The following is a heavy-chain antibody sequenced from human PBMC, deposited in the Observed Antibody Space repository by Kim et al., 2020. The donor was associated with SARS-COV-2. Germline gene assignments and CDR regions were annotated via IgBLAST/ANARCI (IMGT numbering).Heavy chain of an antibody. Sequence: GGSLRLSCAASGFTFNSYAMSWVRQAPGKGLEWVSGIRQSGGNTEYADSVKGRFSISRDNSKNTLYLQMNRLRAEDTAVYYCAKVTSGSSGWFEYIQRWGQGTLVTVSS. CDR2: IRQSGGNT. D-gene: IGHD6-19*01. V-gene: IGHV3-23*01. CDR3: AKVTSGSSGWFEYIQR. CDR1: GFTFNSYA. J-gene: IGHJ1*01.